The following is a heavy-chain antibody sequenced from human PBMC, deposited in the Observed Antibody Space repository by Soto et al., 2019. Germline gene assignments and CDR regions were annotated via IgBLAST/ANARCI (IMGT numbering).Heavy chain of an antibody. Sequence: PGGSLRLSCAASGFTFSSYAMHWVRQAPGKGLEWVAVISYDGSNKYYADSVKGRFTISRDNSKNTLYLQMNSLRAEDTAVYYCASLKVVTRPPTGYWGQGTLVTVSS. CDR3: ASLKVVTRPPTGY. CDR2: ISYDGSNK. V-gene: IGHV3-30-3*01. J-gene: IGHJ4*02. CDR1: GFTFSSYA. D-gene: IGHD2-15*01.